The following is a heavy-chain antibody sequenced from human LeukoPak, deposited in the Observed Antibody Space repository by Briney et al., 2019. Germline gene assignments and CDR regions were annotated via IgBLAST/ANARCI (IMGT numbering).Heavy chain of an antibody. V-gene: IGHV1-18*01. CDR3: ARFDVWFGDRPDLIDY. CDR2: ISAYNGNT. Sequence: ASVKVSCEASGYTFTSYGISWVRQAPGQGLEWMGWISAYNGNTNYAQKLQGRVTMTTDTSTSTAYMELRSLRSDDTAVYYCARFDVWFGDRPDLIDYWGQGTLATVSS. CDR1: GYTFTSYG. J-gene: IGHJ4*02. D-gene: IGHD3-10*01.